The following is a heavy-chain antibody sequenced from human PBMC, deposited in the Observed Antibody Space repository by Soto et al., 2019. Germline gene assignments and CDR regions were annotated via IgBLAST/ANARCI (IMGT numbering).Heavy chain of an antibody. CDR1: GGSFSGHS. D-gene: IGHD3-22*01. J-gene: IGHJ5*01. CDR3: STSAYYTNGYYRCDP. Sequence: SETLTLTCAVYGGSFSGHSWTWIRQSPGKGLEWIGDINHSGRVNYSPSLKSRVTISLDTSKNQFSLTLSAVTAADTAMYYCSTSAYYTNGYYRCDPWGQGTRVTVCS. V-gene: IGHV4-34*01. CDR2: INHSGRV.